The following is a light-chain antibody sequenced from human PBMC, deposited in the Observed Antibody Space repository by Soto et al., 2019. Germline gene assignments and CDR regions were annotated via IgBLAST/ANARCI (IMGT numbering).Light chain of an antibody. CDR3: QQLSTYPLT. V-gene: IGKV1-9*01. J-gene: IGKJ4*01. CDR1: QGISSY. Sequence: IQLTQSPSSLSASVGDRVTITCRASQGISSYLPWYQQKPGKAPKLLIYAASTLQSGVPSRFSGSGSGTDFTLTISSLQPEDFATYYCQQLSTYPLTFGGGTKVDIK. CDR2: AAS.